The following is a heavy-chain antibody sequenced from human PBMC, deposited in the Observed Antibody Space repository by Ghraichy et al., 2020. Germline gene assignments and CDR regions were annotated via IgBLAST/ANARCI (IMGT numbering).Heavy chain of an antibody. CDR3: ARDGIAARPSYFDY. V-gene: IGHV4-39*07. Sequence: SETLSLTCTVSGGSISSSSYYWGWIRQPPGKGLEWIGSIYYSGSTYYNPSLKSRVTISVDTSKNQFSLKLSSVTAADTAVYYCARDGIAARPSYFDYWGQGTLVTVSS. CDR1: GGSISSSSYY. CDR2: IYYSGST. J-gene: IGHJ4*02. D-gene: IGHD6-6*01.